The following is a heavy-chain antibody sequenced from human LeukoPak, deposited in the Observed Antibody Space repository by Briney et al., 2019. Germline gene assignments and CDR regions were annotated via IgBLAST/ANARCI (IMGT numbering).Heavy chain of an antibody. V-gene: IGHV4-39*07. CDR1: GGSISSSGYY. CDR3: ARDFRGGYDFWSGYYTPHYFDY. CDR2: MYYSGST. Sequence: PSETLSLTCTVSGGSISSSGYYWGWIRQPPGKGLEWIGSMYYSGSTYHNPSLKSRVTISVDTSKNQFSLKLSSVTAADTAVYYCARDFRGGYDFWSGYYTPHYFDYWGQGILVTVSS. D-gene: IGHD3-3*01. J-gene: IGHJ4*02.